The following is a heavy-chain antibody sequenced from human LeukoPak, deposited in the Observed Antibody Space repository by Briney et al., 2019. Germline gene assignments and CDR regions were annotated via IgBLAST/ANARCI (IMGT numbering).Heavy chain of an antibody. Sequence: SETLSLTCTVSGGSISSYYWSWIRQPAGKGLEWIRRIYTSGSTNYNPSLKSRVTMSVDTSKNQFSLKLSSVTAADTAVYYCARVGRITIFGVVPDAFDIWGQGTMVTVSS. CDR2: IYTSGST. D-gene: IGHD3-3*01. J-gene: IGHJ3*02. CDR3: ARVGRITIFGVVPDAFDI. CDR1: GGSISSYY. V-gene: IGHV4-4*07.